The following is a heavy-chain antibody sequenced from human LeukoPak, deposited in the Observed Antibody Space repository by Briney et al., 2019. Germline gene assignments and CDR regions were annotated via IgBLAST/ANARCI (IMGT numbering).Heavy chain of an antibody. J-gene: IGHJ4*02. D-gene: IGHD5-12*01. CDR3: ARVGYSGYEGGRRAFDY. CDR2: ISYSGSA. V-gene: IGHV4-59*01. Sequence: SETLSLTCSVSGDSNSLYYWSWIRQPPGKGLEWIAYISYSGSANYSPSLKSRVTISVDTSKNQFSLKLSSVTAADTAVYYCARVGYSGYEGGRRAFDYWGQGTLVTVSS. CDR1: GDSNSLYY.